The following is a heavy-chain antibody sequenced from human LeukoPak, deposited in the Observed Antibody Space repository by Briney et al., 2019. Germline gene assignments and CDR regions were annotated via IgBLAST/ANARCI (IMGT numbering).Heavy chain of an antibody. D-gene: IGHD5-18*01. V-gene: IGHV4-34*01. Sequence: PSETLSLTCAVYGGSFSGYYWRWIRQPPGKGLEWIGEINHSGSTNYNPSLKSRVTISVDTSKNQFSLKLSSVTAADTAVYYCARAGASGYSYGSLDYWGQGTLVTVSS. J-gene: IGHJ4*02. CDR1: GGSFSGYY. CDR2: INHSGST. CDR3: ARAGASGYSYGSLDY.